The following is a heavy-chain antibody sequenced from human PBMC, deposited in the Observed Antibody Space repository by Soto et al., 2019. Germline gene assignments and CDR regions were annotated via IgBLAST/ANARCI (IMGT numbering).Heavy chain of an antibody. CDR3: ARPPRPRDRYYYGMDV. CDR2: IIPIFGTA. V-gene: IGHV1-69*13. J-gene: IGHJ6*02. D-gene: IGHD2-15*01. CDR1: GGTFSSYA. Sequence: ASVKVSCKASGGTFSSYAISWVRQAPGQGLEWMGGIIPIFGTANYAQKFQGRVTITADESTSTAYMELSSLRSEDTAVYYCARPPRPRDRYYYGMDVWGQGTTVTVSS.